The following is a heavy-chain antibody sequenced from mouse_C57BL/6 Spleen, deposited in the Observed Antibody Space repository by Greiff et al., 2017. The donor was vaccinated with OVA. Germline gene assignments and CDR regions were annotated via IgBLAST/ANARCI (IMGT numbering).Heavy chain of an antibody. Sequence: EVQVVESGEGLVKPGGSLKLSCAASGFTFSSYAMSWVRQTPEKRLEWVAYISSGGDYIYYADTVKGRFTISRDNARNTLYLQMSSLKSEDTAMYYCTREAYDCDGAWFAYWGQGTLVTVSA. CDR2: ISSGGDYI. CDR1: GFTFSSYA. J-gene: IGHJ3*01. D-gene: IGHD2-4*01. CDR3: TREAYDCDGAWFAY. V-gene: IGHV5-9-1*02.